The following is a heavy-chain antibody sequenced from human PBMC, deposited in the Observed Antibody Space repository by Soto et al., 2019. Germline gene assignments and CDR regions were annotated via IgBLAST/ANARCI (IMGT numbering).Heavy chain of an antibody. CDR2: ITFNNNNT. CDR3: ARDYLEDF. D-gene: IGHD3-3*01. Sequence: GGSLRLSXKASGFTFINYGMTWVRQAPGKGLDWVSLITFNNNNTYYADSVKGRFTISRDNSKNTLYLQMNDLRAEDTAIYFCARDYLEDFWGQGTLVTVSS. V-gene: IGHV3-23*01. CDR1: GFTFINYG. J-gene: IGHJ4*02.